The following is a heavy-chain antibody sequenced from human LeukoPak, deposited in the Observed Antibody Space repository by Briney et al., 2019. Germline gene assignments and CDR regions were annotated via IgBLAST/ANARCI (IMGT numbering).Heavy chain of an antibody. CDR3: AREREIYYYDSSGYVYFDY. CDR1: GGSISSYY. Sequence: KPSETLSLTCTVSGGSISSYYWSWIRQPAGKGLEWIGRIYTSGSTNYNPSLKSRVTMSVDTSKNQFSLKLSSVTAADTAVYYCAREREIYYYDSSGYVYFDYWGQGTLVTVSS. V-gene: IGHV4-4*07. J-gene: IGHJ4*02. CDR2: IYTSGST. D-gene: IGHD3-22*01.